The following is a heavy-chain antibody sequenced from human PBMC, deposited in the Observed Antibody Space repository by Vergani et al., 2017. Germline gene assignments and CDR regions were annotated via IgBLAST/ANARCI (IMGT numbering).Heavy chain of an antibody. Sequence: EVQLLESGGDLVQPGGSLRLSCAASGFTFNHYAMNWVRPAPGKGLEWVSGISGSGGSTYYAGSVKGRFTLSRDSSKNTLYLQMNSLSAGDTAVYYCAKANPRNSGYDYLYYYHAMDVWGQGTTVTVSS. J-gene: IGHJ6*02. V-gene: IGHV3-23*01. D-gene: IGHD5-12*01. CDR3: AKANPRNSGYDYLYYYHAMDV. CDR2: ISGSGGST. CDR1: GFTFNHYA.